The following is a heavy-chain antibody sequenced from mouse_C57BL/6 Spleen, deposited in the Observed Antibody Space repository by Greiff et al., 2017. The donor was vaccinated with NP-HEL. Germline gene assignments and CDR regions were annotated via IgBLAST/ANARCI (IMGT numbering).Heavy chain of an antibody. CDR1: GYTFTDYN. V-gene: IGHV1-22*01. D-gene: IGHD1-1*01. CDR2: INPNNGGT. Sequence: EVQLQQSGPELVKPGASVKMSCKASGYTFTDYNMHWVKQSHGKSLEWIGYINPNNGGTSYNQKFKGKATLTVNKSSSTAYMELRSLTSEDSAVYYCAREGITTVVWDYWGQGTTLTVSS. CDR3: AREGITTVVWDY. J-gene: IGHJ2*01.